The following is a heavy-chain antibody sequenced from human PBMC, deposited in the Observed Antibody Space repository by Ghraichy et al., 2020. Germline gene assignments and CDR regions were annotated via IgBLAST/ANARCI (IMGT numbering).Heavy chain of an antibody. CDR3: ARGPPGEIVVVAAGAPGV. J-gene: IGHJ6*02. CDR2: IYHGGGT. V-gene: IGHV4-34*01. Sequence: ESLNISCAVYGGSFSGYYWTWIRQSPGKGLEWIGEIYHGGGTNYNPSLESRVTMSLDTSKNQFSLKLSSVTAADTAVYYCARGPPGEIVVVAAGAPGVWGQGTTVTVAS. D-gene: IGHD2-2*01. CDR1: GGSFSGYY.